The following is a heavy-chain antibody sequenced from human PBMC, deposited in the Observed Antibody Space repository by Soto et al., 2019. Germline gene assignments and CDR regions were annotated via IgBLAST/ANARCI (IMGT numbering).Heavy chain of an antibody. CDR3: AREEIFGSRLN. Sequence: QVQLQESGPGLVKPSETLSLTCTVSGGSVSSGSYYWSWIRQPPGKGLEWIGYIYYSGSTNYNPSLKSRVTISVDTSKNQFSLKLSSVTAADTAVYYCAREEIFGSRLNWGQGTLVTVSS. CDR1: GGSVSSGSYY. CDR2: IYYSGST. J-gene: IGHJ4*02. D-gene: IGHD3-3*01. V-gene: IGHV4-61*01.